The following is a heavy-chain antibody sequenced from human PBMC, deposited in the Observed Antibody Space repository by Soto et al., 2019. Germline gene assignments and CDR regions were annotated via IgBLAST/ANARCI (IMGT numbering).Heavy chain of an antibody. CDR3: ARTYYYDSSGYYSITYFDY. J-gene: IGHJ4*02. Sequence: SETLSLTCTVSGGSISSYYWSWIRQPPGKGLEWIGYIYYSGSTNYNPSLKSRVTISVDTSKNQFSLKLSSVTAADTAVYFCARTYYYDSSGYYSITYFDYWGQGTLVTVSS. V-gene: IGHV4-59*01. CDR2: IYYSGST. D-gene: IGHD3-22*01. CDR1: GGSISSYY.